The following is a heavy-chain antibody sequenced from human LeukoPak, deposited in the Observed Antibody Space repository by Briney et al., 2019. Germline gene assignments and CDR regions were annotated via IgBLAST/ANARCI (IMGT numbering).Heavy chain of an antibody. CDR1: GFTFSNYW. CDR2: IKQDGSEK. Sequence: GGSLRLSCAASGFTFSNYWMSWVRQAPGKGLEWVANIKQDGSEKYYVDSVKGRFTISRDNAKNSLYLQMNSLRAEDTAVYFCVVATITFYYYGMDVWGQGTTVTVSS. J-gene: IGHJ6*02. V-gene: IGHV3-7*01. CDR3: VVATITFYYYGMDV. D-gene: IGHD5-12*01.